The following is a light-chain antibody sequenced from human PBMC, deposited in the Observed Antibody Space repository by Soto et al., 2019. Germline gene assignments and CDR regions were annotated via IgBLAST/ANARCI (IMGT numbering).Light chain of an antibody. Sequence: EIVMTQSPAILSVSPGERATLSCRASQTVSSYLLWYQQKPGQAPRLLIYDASNRASGTPARFSGSGSETDFTLTISSLEPEDIAVYYCQHRMNWPLTFGQGRRLE. CDR2: DAS. CDR3: QHRMNWPLT. CDR1: QTVSSY. J-gene: IGKJ5*01. V-gene: IGKV3-11*01.